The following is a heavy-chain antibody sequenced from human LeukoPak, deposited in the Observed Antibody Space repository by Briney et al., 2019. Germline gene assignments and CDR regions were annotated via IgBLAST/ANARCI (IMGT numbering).Heavy chain of an antibody. CDR3: AREIADIVVVPAAIAHHYYYGMDV. Sequence: SQTLSLTCAISGDSVSSNSAAWNWIRQSPSRSLEWLGRTYYRSKWYNDYAVSVKSRITINPDTSKNQFSLQLNSVTPEDTAVYYCAREIADIVVVPAAIAHHYYYGMDVWGQGTTVTVSS. D-gene: IGHD2-2*01. V-gene: IGHV6-1*01. CDR1: GDSVSSNSAA. CDR2: TYYRSKWYN. J-gene: IGHJ6*02.